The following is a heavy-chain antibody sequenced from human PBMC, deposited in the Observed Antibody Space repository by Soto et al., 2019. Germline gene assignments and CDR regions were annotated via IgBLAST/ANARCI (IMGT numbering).Heavy chain of an antibody. D-gene: IGHD3-22*01. V-gene: IGHV4-34*01. J-gene: IGHJ4*02. CDR3: ARVRYYYDSSGYYSVLHYFDS. CDR2: INHSGST. Sequence: AETLSLTCAVYGGSFSGYYWSWIRQPPGKGLEWIGEINHSGSTNYNPSLKSRVTISVDTSKNQFSLKLSSVTAADTAVYYCARVRYYYDSSGYYSVLHYFDSWGQGTLVTVSS. CDR1: GGSFSGYY.